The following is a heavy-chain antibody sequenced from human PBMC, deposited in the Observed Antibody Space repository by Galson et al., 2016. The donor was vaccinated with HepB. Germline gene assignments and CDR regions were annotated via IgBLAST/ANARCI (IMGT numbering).Heavy chain of an antibody. CDR2: ISSTCNTI. CDR3: ARDGSYCGGDCYSFHYGLDV. V-gene: IGHV3-48*02. D-gene: IGHD2-21*02. J-gene: IGHJ6*02. CDR1: GFTFGSYS. Sequence: SLRLSCAVSGFTFGSYSMNWVRQAPGKGLEWVSYISSTCNTIFYADSVQGRFTISRDNAKNSLYLQMNSLRDEDTAVYYCARDGSYCGGDCYSFHYGLDVWGQGTTVTVSS.